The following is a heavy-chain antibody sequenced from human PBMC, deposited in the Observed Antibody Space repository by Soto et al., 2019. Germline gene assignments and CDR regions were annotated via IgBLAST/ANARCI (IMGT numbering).Heavy chain of an antibody. CDR3: ARDRYSSGWQPIFDY. CDR1: GYTFTSYA. CDR2: INAGNGNT. V-gene: IGHV1-3*01. D-gene: IGHD6-19*01. J-gene: IGHJ4*02. Sequence: ASVKVSCKASGYTFTSYAMHWVRQAPGQRLEWMGWINAGNGNTKYSQKFQGRVTITRDTSASTAYMELSSLRSEDTAVYYCARDRYSSGWQPIFDYWGQGTLVTVSS.